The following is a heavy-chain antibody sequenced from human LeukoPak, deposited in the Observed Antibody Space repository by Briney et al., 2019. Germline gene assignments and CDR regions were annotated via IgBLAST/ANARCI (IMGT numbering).Heavy chain of an antibody. CDR3: ARGGSYCSGGSCYPRLWDY. CDR1: GYTFTGHY. CDR2: INPNSGGT. D-gene: IGHD2-15*01. J-gene: IGHJ4*02. V-gene: IGHV1-2*02. Sequence: ASVKVSCKASGYTFTGHYMHWVRQAPGQGLEWMGWINPNSGGTNYAQKFQGRVTMTRDTSISTAYMELSRLRSDDTAVYYCARGGSYCSGGSCYPRLWDYWGQGTLATVSS.